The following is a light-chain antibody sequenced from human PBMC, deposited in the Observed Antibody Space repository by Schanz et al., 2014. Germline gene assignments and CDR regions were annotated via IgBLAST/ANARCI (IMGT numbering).Light chain of an antibody. CDR3: SSYGGSNFVV. Sequence: QSALTQPASVSGSPGQSITISCTGTSSDVGSYNLVSWYQQHPGKAPKLMIYEVSKRPSGVSNRFSGSKSDNTASLTVSGLQAEDEADYYCSSYGGSNFVVFGGGTKLTVL. CDR1: SSDVGSYNL. J-gene: IGLJ2*01. V-gene: IGLV2-14*02. CDR2: EVS.